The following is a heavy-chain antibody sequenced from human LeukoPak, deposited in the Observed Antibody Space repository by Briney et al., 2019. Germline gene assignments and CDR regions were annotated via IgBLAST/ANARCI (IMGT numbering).Heavy chain of an antibody. V-gene: IGHV4-34*01. CDR1: GGSLSGYY. D-gene: IGHD2-15*01. CDR2: INHSGST. J-gene: IGHJ6*04. Sequence: PSETLSLTCAVYGGSLSGYYWSWIRQPPGKGLEWIGEINHSGSTNYNPSLKSRVTISVDTSKNQFSLKLSSATAADTAVYYCARGCSGGSCYYYYYGMDVWGKGTTVTVSS. CDR3: ARGCSGGSCYYYYYGMDV.